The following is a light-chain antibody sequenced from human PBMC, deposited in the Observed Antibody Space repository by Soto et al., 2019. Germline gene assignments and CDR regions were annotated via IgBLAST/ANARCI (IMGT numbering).Light chain of an antibody. J-gene: IGKJ5*01. Sequence: EIVLTQSPGTLSLSPGERPTLSCRASQSVSSYLAWYQQKPGQAPRLLIYDASNRATGIPARFSGSGSGTDFTLTISSLEPEDFAVYYCQQRSNWITFGQGTRLAIK. CDR2: DAS. V-gene: IGKV3-11*01. CDR1: QSVSSY. CDR3: QQRSNWIT.